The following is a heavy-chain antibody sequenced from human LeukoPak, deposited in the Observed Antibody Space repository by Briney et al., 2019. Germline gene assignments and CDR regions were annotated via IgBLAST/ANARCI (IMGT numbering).Heavy chain of an antibody. CDR1: GFTFSSYG. D-gene: IGHD6-19*01. J-gene: IGHJ5*02. CDR2: IWYDGSNK. V-gene: IGHV3-33*01. CDR3: AREQWGGDLDPYNWFDP. Sequence: QPGGSLRLSCAASGFTFSSYGMHWVRQAPGKGLEWVAVIWYDGSNKYYADSVKGRFTISRDNSKNTLYLQMNSLRAEDTAVYYCAREQWGGDLDPYNWFDPWGQGTLVTVSS.